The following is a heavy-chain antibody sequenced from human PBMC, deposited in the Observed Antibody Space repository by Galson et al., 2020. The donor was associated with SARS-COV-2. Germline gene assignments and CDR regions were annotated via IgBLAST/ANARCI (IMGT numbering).Heavy chain of an antibody. CDR2: IRYDGSNK. CDR3: AKESAYSSAAGDY. Sequence: GGSLRLSCAASGFTFSSYGMHWVRQAPGKGLEWVAFIRYDGSNKYYADSVKGRFTISRDNSKNTLYLQMNSLRAEDTAVYYCAKESAYSSAAGDYWGRGTLVTVAS. J-gene: IGHJ4*02. CDR1: GFTFSSYG. V-gene: IGHV3-30*02. D-gene: IGHD6-25*01.